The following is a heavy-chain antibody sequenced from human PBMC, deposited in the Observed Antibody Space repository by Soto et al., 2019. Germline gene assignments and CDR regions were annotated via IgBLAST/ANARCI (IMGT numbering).Heavy chain of an antibody. Sequence: PSQTLSLSCLISGDSVASSSVAWNWLRQSPSIGLEWLGRTYYRSRWYSDFAVSVRGRIVINADTSKHQVSLQLDSVTPEDTAVYFCARTEEDSDYYYYGLDVWGQGTTVTVSS. CDR1: GDSVASSSVA. V-gene: IGHV6-1*01. J-gene: IGHJ6*02. D-gene: IGHD2-15*01. CDR2: TYYRSRWYS. CDR3: ARTEEDSDYYYYGLDV.